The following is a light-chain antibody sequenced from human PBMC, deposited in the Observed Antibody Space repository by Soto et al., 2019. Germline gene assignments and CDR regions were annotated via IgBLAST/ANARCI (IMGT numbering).Light chain of an antibody. J-gene: IGKJ5*01. V-gene: IGKV3-15*01. Sequence: EIVMTQSPATLSVSPGERATLSCRASQSVSSNLAWYQQKPGQAPRLLIYDASTRATGIPARFSGSGSGTEFTLTISNLQSEDVAVYYWHRYNNWPITFGQGTRLEIK. CDR1: QSVSSN. CDR2: DAS. CDR3: HRYNNWPIT.